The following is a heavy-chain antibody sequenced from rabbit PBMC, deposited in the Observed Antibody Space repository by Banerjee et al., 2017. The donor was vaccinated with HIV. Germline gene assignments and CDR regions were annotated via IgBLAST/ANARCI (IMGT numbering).Heavy chain of an antibody. Sequence: QSLEESGGDLVKPGASLTLTCTASGFSFSSSYHMCWVRQAPGKGLEWIACIYTGSGGRTYYANWVKGRFTISKTSSTTVTLQMTSLTAADTATYFCARDLAGVIGWNFNLWGPGTLVTVS. D-gene: IGHD4-1*01. V-gene: IGHV1S40*01. CDR1: GFSFSSSYH. J-gene: IGHJ4*01. CDR2: IYTGSGGRT. CDR3: ARDLAGVIGWNFNL.